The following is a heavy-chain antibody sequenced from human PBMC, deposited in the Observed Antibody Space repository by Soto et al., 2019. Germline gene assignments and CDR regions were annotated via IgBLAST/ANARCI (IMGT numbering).Heavy chain of an antibody. Sequence: QIQLVQSGGEVKKPGASVKVSCKASGYTFTTYDINWVRQAPGQGLEWLGWMDPNSGSTGYAQNFQGRITMTRNISRNTAHMELSSLQSEDTAVYYCARERKFDFWRKGLDVWGQGTTVTVSS. CDR1: GYTFTTYD. D-gene: IGHD3-3*01. V-gene: IGHV1-8*01. J-gene: IGHJ6*02. CDR3: ARERKFDFWRKGLDV. CDR2: MDPNSGST.